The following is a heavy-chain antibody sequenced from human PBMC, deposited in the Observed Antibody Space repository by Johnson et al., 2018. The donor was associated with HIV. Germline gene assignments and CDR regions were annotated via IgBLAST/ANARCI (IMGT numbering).Heavy chain of an antibody. CDR1: GFSFGDYY. CDR3: TTDADSSSWNDAFDI. Sequence: VQLVESGGGLVKPGGSLRLSCAASGFSFGDYYMSWIRQAPGKGLEWISYISSDGSTIDYADSVKGRFTISRDDSKNTLYLQMNSLKTEDTAVYYCTTDADSSSWNDAFDIWGQGTLVTVSS. CDR2: ISSDGSTI. D-gene: IGHD6-13*01. V-gene: IGHV3-11*01. J-gene: IGHJ3*02.